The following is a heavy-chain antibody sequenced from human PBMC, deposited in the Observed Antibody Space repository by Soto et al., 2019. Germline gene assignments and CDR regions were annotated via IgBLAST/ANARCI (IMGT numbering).Heavy chain of an antibody. CDR1: GGSISSYY. CDR2: IYTSGST. V-gene: IGHV4-4*07. D-gene: IGHD5-12*01. Sequence: SETLSLTCTVSGGSISSYYWSWIRQPAGKGLEWIGRIYTSGSTNYNPSLKSRVTMSVDTSKNHFSLNLSSVTAADMAVYYCAREGSYSAYNFAHGIQLWSFDFWGQGALVTVSS. CDR3: AREGSYSAYNFAHGIQLWSFDF. J-gene: IGHJ4*02.